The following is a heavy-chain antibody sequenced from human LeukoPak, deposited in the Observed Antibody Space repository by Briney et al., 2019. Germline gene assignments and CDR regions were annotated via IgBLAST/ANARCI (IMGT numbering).Heavy chain of an antibody. J-gene: IGHJ4*02. CDR1: GFTFTSYG. Sequence: GGSLRLSCAASGFTFTSYGMHWVRQAPGKGLEWVAFIRYDGSNKYYADSVKGRFTISRDSSTNTVSLQMNSLRDEDTAVYYCAKEAGIRGNHLIDHWGLGTLVTVSS. CDR3: AKEAGIRGNHLIDH. V-gene: IGHV3-30*02. D-gene: IGHD1-14*01. CDR2: IRYDGSNK.